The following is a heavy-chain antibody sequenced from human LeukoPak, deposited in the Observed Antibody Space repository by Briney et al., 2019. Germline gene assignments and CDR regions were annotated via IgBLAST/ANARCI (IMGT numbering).Heavy chain of an antibody. D-gene: IGHD6-13*01. J-gene: IGHJ4*02. CDR1: GFTFSSYA. CDR2: ISGSGGST. Sequence: GGSLRLSCAASGFTFSSYAVTWVRQAPGKGLEWVSAISGSGGSTYYADSVKGRFTISRDNSKNTLYLQMNSLRAEDTAMYYCAKGGYSSSSPPDYWGQGTLATVSS. CDR3: AKGGYSSSSPPDY. V-gene: IGHV3-23*01.